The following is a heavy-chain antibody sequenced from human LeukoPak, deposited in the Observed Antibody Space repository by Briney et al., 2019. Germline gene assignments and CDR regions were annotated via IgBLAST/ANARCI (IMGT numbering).Heavy chain of an antibody. J-gene: IGHJ4*02. V-gene: IGHV4-61*01. D-gene: IGHD1-26*01. CDR1: GGSIGGNSY. Sequence: SETLSLTCTVSGGSIGGNSYWSWIRQPPGKGPEWIGHISNSGSTYYSPSLSSRVTISLDTTKNQFSLKLRSVTAADTAVYYCARGGASSIPLDYWGRGTLVTVSS. CDR3: ARGGASSIPLDY. CDR2: ISNSGST.